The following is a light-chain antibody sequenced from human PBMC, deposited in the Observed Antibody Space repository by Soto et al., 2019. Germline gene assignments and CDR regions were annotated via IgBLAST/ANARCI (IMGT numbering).Light chain of an antibody. CDR3: SSYTSSSTRV. V-gene: IGLV2-14*01. Sequence: QSVLTQPASVSVSPGQSITISCTGTSSDVGGYNYVSWYQQHPGKAPKLMIYDVSNRPSGVSNRFSGSKSANTASLTISGLQAEDEADYYCSSYTSSSTRVFGTGTKLTVL. J-gene: IGLJ1*01. CDR2: DVS. CDR1: SSDVGGYNY.